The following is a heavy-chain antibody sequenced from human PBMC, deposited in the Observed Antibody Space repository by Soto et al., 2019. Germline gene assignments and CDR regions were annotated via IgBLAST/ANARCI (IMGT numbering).Heavy chain of an antibody. V-gene: IGHV5-51*01. CDR1: GYSFTSYW. J-gene: IGHJ4*02. Sequence: GESLKISCQGSGYSFTSYWIGWVRQMPGKGLEWMGIIYPGDSDTRYSPSFQGQVTISADKSISTAYLQWSSLKASDTAMYYCARGDDFWSGYYTGVSTEYWGQGTLVTVSS. CDR3: ARGDDFWSGYYTGVSTEY. CDR2: IYPGDSDT. D-gene: IGHD3-3*01.